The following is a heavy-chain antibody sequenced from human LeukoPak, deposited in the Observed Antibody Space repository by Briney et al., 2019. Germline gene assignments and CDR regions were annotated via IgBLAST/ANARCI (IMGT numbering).Heavy chain of an antibody. CDR3: AKGAEIDH. CDR1: GFNFNNYA. Sequence: GGPLRLSCAASGFNFNNYAMSWVRQTPGKGLEWLSAMTGPTDTTYYAESVKGRFTISRDYSKSMVYLQMNSLRADDTAVYYCAKGAEIDHWGQGTLVTVSS. V-gene: IGHV3-23*01. J-gene: IGHJ4*02. CDR2: MTGPTDTT.